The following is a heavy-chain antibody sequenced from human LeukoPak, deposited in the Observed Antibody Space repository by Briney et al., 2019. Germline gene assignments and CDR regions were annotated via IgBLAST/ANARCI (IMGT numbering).Heavy chain of an antibody. CDR1: GGSISSGDYC. Sequence: SQTLSLTCTVSGGSISSGDYCWSWIRQPPGKGLEWIGYIYYSGSTYYNPSLKSRVTISVDTSKNQFSLKLSSVTAADTAVYYCARDRGDSTFDYWGQGTLVTVSS. J-gene: IGHJ4*02. CDR2: IYYSGST. CDR3: ARDRGDSTFDY. V-gene: IGHV4-30-4*01. D-gene: IGHD4-17*01.